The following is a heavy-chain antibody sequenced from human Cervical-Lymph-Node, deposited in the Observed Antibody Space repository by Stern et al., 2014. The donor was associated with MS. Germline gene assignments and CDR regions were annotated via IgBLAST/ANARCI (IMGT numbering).Heavy chain of an antibody. CDR2: ISVDGSTT. V-gene: IGHV3-74*03. Sequence: VQLVESGGGLVEPGGSLRLSCAGSGFTFSDYWMHWVRQAPGGGLLWVSRISVDGSTTTYADPVKGRFTIARDNAKNTLYLQMNSLRAEDTAVYYCARDRGGNYYEGTDYWGQGTQVTVSS. J-gene: IGHJ4*02. CDR1: GFTFSDYW. D-gene: IGHD3-22*01. CDR3: ARDRGGNYYEGTDY.